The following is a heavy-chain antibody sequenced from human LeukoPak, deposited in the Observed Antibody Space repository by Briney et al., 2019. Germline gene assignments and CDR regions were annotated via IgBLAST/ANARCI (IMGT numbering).Heavy chain of an antibody. Sequence: GRSLRLSCTASGFTFSRYGMHWVRQAPGKGREWVAVIWYDGSNQLYAASVKGRFTISRDNSGNTVFLQMNSLSPEDTAVYYSAKGDSPDPFEHWGLGTLVTVSS. D-gene: IGHD3-22*01. CDR1: GFTFSRYG. CDR3: AKGDSPDPFEH. V-gene: IGHV3-33*06. J-gene: IGHJ4*02. CDR2: IWYDGSNQ.